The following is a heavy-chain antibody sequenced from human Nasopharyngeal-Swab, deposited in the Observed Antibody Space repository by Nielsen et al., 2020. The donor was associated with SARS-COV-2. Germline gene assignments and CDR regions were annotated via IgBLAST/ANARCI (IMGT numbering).Heavy chain of an antibody. CDR3: ARGLSGIVPAPILGLGPYYYYYYMDV. CDR1: GGSSSGSY. V-gene: IGHV4-34*01. Sequence: SETLSLTCAVYGGSSSGSYWGWIRQPPGKGPEWIAEINHGGSTNYNPSLKSRVTLPVDTSMNQVPFEVSSVTAADTAVYYCARGLSGIVPAPILGLGPYYYYYYMDVWGKGTTVTVSS. J-gene: IGHJ6*03. D-gene: IGHD2-2*01. CDR2: INHGGST.